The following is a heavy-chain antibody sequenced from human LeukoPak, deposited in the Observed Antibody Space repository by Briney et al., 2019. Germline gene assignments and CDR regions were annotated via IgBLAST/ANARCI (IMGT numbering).Heavy chain of an antibody. CDR1: GFTFSSYA. Sequence: GGSLRLSCAASGFTFSSYAIHWVRQAPCKGLEWVAVISYDGSNKYYADSVKGRFTISRDNSKNTLYLQMNSLRAEDTAVYYCARAVSSNIVVVVAATGLDYWGQGTLVTVSS. CDR2: ISYDGSNK. D-gene: IGHD2-15*01. V-gene: IGHV3-30-3*01. CDR3: ARAVSSNIVVVVAATGLDY. J-gene: IGHJ4*02.